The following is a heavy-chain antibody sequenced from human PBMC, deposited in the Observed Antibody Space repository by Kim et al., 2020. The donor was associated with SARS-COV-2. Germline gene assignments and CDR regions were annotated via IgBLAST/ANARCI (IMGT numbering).Heavy chain of an antibody. CDR1: GYTFTSYG. J-gene: IGHJ6*02. Sequence: ASVKVSCKASGYTFTSYGISWVRQAPGQGLEWMGWISAYNGNTNYAQKLQGRVTMTTDTSTSTAYMELRSLRSDDTAVYYCARRVAVAGKGGYYGMDVWGQGTTVTVSS. CDR2: ISAYNGNT. CDR3: ARRVAVAGKGGYYGMDV. V-gene: IGHV1-18*01. D-gene: IGHD6-19*01.